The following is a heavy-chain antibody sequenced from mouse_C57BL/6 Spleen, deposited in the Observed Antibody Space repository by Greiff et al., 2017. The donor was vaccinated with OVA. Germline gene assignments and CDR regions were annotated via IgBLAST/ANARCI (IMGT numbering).Heavy chain of an antibody. J-gene: IGHJ4*01. CDR2: INPNYGTT. CDR1: GYSFTDYN. Sequence: EVQGVESGPELVKPGASVKISCKASGYSFTDYNMNWVKQSNGKSLEWIGVINPNYGTTSYNQKFKGKATLTVDQSSSTAYMQLNSLTSEDSAVYYCARLTTVTDYYAMDDWGQGTSVTVSS. V-gene: IGHV1-39*01. CDR3: ARLTTVTDYYAMDD. D-gene: IGHD1-1*01.